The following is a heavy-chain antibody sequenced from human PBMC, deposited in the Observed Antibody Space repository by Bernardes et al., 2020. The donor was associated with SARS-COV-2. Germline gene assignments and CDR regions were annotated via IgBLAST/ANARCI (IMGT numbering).Heavy chain of an antibody. CDR1: GFTLDSFA. V-gene: IGHV3-23*01. J-gene: IGHJ4*02. D-gene: IGHD2-21*02. CDR2: VSSTGDT. CDR3: AKDYCRGDCDFFDY. Sequence: GGSLRLSCAASGFTLDSFAVSWVRQAPGKGLEWVTGVSSTGDTYYAASVRGRFTISRDTSKNILFLQMNNLRAEDTAVYYCAKDYCRGDCDFFDYWGQGTVVAVSS.